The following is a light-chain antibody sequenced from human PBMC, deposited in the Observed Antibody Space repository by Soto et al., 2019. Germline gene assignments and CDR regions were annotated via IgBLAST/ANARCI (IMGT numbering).Light chain of an antibody. CDR1: QSVNNW. V-gene: IGKV1-5*03. J-gene: IGKJ1*01. CDR2: KAS. Sequence: DVKMTQSPSTLSASVGDRVTITCRASQSVNNWLAWYQQKPGKAPKLLIYKASKIETGVPSRFSGSGSGTEFSLTISSLQPDDFATYYCQQYYTYSSTFGQGTQVEIQ. CDR3: QQYYTYSST.